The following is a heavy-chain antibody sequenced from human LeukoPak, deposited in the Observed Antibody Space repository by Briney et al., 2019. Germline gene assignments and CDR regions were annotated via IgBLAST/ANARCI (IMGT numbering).Heavy chain of an antibody. Sequence: SETPSLTCTVSGASISSGGYYWSWIRQHPGKGLEWIGYISYSGSPYYNPSLKSRVTISVDTSRNQFSLKLSSVTAADTAVYYCARGPHCSSTSCYSEYFHHWGQGTLVTVSS. CDR2: ISYSGSP. CDR1: GASISSGGYY. V-gene: IGHV4-31*03. J-gene: IGHJ1*01. D-gene: IGHD2-2*01. CDR3: ARGPHCSSTSCYSEYFHH.